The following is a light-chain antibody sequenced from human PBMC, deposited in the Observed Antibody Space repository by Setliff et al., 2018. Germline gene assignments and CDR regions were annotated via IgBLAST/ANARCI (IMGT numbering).Light chain of an antibody. J-gene: IGKJ3*01. Sequence: ETVMTQSPATLSVSPGERVTLSCRASQSVGSDVAWYQHKSGQAPRLLIYGVSTRATGIPARFLGSGSRTEFTLTIRSLQSEDIGVYYCQQYNNWPFTFGPGTKVYSK. CDR2: GVS. CDR1: QSVGSD. V-gene: IGKV3-15*01. CDR3: QQYNNWPFT.